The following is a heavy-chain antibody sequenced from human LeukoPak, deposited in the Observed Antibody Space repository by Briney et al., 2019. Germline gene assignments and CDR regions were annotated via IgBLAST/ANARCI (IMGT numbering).Heavy chain of an antibody. CDR3: ARRGTTYCTVDSCHPNWFDP. Sequence: GGSLRLSCAAYGFTFSDYYRTWIRQAPGRGLEWISYINGSSSDTKYADSVKGRFTISRDNAKNSLYLLMNSLRAEDTAVYYCARRGTTYCTVDSCHPNWFDPWGQGTLVTVSS. V-gene: IGHV3-11*03. J-gene: IGHJ5*02. D-gene: IGHD2-15*01. CDR1: GFTFSDYY. CDR2: INGSSSDT.